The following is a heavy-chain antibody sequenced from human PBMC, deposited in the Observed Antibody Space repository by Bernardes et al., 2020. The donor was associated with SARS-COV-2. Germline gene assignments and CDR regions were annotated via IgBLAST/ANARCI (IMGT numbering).Heavy chain of an antibody. CDR3: AREHLVVVPAAISSGIEYYYYGMDA. J-gene: IGHJ6*02. CDR1: GLTCHNYA. V-gene: IGHV3-23*01. CDR2: FSGSGGSP. Sequence: GGSLRLSCDSTGLTCHNYAMTWVRQAPCQRLASDPAFSGSGGSPYYADPVKGLFPISRHNSENTLYLQMNSLRAEDTAVYYCAREHLVVVPAAISSGIEYYYYGMDAWGQGTTVTVSS. D-gene: IGHD2-2*01.